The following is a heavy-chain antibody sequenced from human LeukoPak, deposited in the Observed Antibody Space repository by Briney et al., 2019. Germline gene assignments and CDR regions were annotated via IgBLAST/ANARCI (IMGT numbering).Heavy chain of an antibody. CDR2: IYYTGST. J-gene: IGHJ2*01. Sequence: GSLRLSCAASGFTFRNSWMSWVRQAPGKGLDWIGYIYYTGSTNSNPSLKSRVTISADTPKNQFSLKLSSVTAADTAVYYCARRARENWYFDLWGRGTLVTVSS. CDR3: ARRARENWYFDL. CDR1: GFTFRNSW. V-gene: IGHV4-59*08.